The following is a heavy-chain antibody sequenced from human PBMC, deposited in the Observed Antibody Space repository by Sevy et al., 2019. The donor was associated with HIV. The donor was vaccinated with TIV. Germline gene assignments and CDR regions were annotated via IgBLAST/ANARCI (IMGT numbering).Heavy chain of an antibody. CDR2: IFYSGST. J-gene: IGHJ5*02. CDR3: VRGGYGYYSNYFDP. Sequence: SETLSLTCTVSGGSISSGDYYWSWIRQPPGKGLEWIGYIFYSGSTYYNPSLKSRVSISVDTSKKQFSLKLSSVTAADTAVYYCVRGGYGYYSNYFDPWGQGTLVTVSS. CDR1: GGSISSGDYY. V-gene: IGHV4-30-4*01. D-gene: IGHD4-17*01.